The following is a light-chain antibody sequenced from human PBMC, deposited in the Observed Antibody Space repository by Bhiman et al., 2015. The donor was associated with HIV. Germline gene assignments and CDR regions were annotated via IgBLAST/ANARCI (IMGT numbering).Light chain of an antibody. J-gene: IGLJ2*01. CDR2: EDD. CDR3: QSYERSLGI. V-gene: IGLV3-1*01. CDR1: TLGNRY. Sequence: SYELTQPPSVSVSPGQTASITCSGDTLGNRYASWYQQKPGQSPVLVIFEDDKRPSDIPDRFSGSKSGTAASLAISGLQAEDEADYYCQSYERSLGIFGGGTKLTVL.